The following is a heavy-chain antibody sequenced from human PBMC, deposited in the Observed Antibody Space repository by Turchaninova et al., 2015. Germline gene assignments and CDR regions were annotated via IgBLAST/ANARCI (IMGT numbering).Heavy chain of an antibody. V-gene: IGHV1-69*01. Sequence: QVQLVQSGAEVKKPGSSVKVSCKASGGTFSSSALSWVRQAPGQGLEWMGGIIPIFGTTTYAQRFQGRVTITADESTRTAYMELSSLRPEDTAVYFCAQWAGSCSNANCYTPFDYWGQGTLVTVSS. D-gene: IGHD2-2*02. CDR2: IIPIFGTT. J-gene: IGHJ4*01. CDR1: GGTFSSSA. CDR3: AQWAGSCSNANCYTPFDY.